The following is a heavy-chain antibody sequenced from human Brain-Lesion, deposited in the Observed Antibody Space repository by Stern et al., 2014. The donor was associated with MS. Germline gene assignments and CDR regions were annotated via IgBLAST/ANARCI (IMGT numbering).Heavy chain of an antibody. Sequence: VQLVESGAEVKKPGASVKVSCKASGYIFTGYYINWVRQAPGKGLEWMAWINPNNGGTKYAQKVQGRVTMSRDTSISTAYVELSSLTSDDTAVYYCARDQRGITIFGVVTDYYYLGMDVWGQGTTVTVSS. V-gene: IGHV1-2*02. CDR1: GYIFTGYY. D-gene: IGHD3-3*01. CDR3: ARDQRGITIFGVVTDYYYLGMDV. J-gene: IGHJ6*02. CDR2: INPNNGGT.